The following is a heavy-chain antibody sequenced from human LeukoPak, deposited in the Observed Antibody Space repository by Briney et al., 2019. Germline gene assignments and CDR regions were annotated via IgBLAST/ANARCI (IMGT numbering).Heavy chain of an antibody. V-gene: IGHV1-69*04. D-gene: IGHD4-17*01. CDR1: GGTFSSYA. CDR3: ARSTVDYGDYTKVRRNNWFDP. CDR2: IIPTLGIA. Sequence: SVKVSCKASGGTFSSYAISWVRQAPGQGLEWMGRIIPTLGIANYAQKFQGRVTITADKSTSTAYMELSSLRSEDTAVYYCARSTVDYGDYTKVRRNNWFDPWGQGTLVTVSS. J-gene: IGHJ5*02.